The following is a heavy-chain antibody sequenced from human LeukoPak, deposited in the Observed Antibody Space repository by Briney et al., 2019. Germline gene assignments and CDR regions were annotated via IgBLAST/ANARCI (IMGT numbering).Heavy chain of an antibody. V-gene: IGHV1-45*02. CDR1: EYIFTYRF. J-gene: IGHJ5*02. CDR2: ITPFNAHT. CDR3: ATSLDGGTTLQFDP. Sequence: ASVKVSCKASEYIFTYRFLHWVRQAPGQALGWVGWITPFNAHTNYAQKFQDRVTITRHTSLNTGYMELSSLKSDDTAMYYCATSLDGGTTLQFDPWGQGTLVTVSS. D-gene: IGHD1-1*01.